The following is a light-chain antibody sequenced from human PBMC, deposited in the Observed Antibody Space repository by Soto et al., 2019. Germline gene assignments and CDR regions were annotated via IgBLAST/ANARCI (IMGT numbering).Light chain of an antibody. CDR1: QSVSSN. CDR3: QQYNNWLTWT. CDR2: GAS. J-gene: IGKJ1*01. V-gene: IGKV3-15*01. Sequence: EIVLTQSPGTLSVSPGERATLSCRASQSVSSNLAWYQQKPGQAPRLLIYGASTRATGIPARFSGSGSGTDFTLTISSLQSEDFAVYYCQQYNNWLTWTFGQGTKVDI.